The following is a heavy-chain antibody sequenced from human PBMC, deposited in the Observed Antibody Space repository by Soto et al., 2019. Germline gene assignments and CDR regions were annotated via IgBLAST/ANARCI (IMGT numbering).Heavy chain of an antibody. CDR1: GFTFSDYY. V-gene: IGHV3-11*06. CDR3: ARDPGAWYFDW. J-gene: IGHJ4*02. Sequence: QVQLVESGGGLVKPGGSLRLSCAASGFTFSDYYMSWIRQAPGKGREWVSYISSSSSYTNYADSVKGRFTISRDNAKNSLYLQMNSLRAEDTAVYYCARDPGAWYFDWWGQGTLVTVSS. D-gene: IGHD7-27*01. CDR2: ISSSSSYT.